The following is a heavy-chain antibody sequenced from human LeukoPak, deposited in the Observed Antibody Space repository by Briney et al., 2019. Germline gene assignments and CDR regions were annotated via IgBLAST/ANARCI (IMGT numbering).Heavy chain of an antibody. Sequence: HPGGSLRLSCTVSGFTVSSNSMSWVRQAPGKGLEWVSFIYRGTIHYSDSVKGRFTISRDNSKNTLYLQMNSLRAEDTAVYYCARRAGAYSHPYDYWGQGTLVTVSS. CDR3: ARRAGAYSHPYDY. J-gene: IGHJ4*02. D-gene: IGHD4/OR15-4a*01. CDR1: GFTVSSNS. CDR2: IYRGTI. V-gene: IGHV3-53*01.